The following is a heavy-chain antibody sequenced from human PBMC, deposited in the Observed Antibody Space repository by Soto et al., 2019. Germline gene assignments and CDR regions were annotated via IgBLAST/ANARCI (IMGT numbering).Heavy chain of an antibody. Sequence: ASVKVSCKASGYTFTGYYMHWVRQAPGQGLEWMGWINPNSGGTNYAQKFQGWVTMTRDTSISTAYMELSRLRSDDTAVYYCARASITMVNWFDPWGQGTLVTVPS. CDR2: INPNSGGT. CDR3: ARASITMVNWFDP. CDR1: GYTFTGYY. V-gene: IGHV1-2*04. D-gene: IGHD3-10*01. J-gene: IGHJ5*02.